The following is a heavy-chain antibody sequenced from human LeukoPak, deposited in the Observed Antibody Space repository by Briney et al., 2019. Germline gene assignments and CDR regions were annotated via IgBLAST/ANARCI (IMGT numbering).Heavy chain of an antibody. CDR2: ISSSSSYI. CDR3: ARAYSYGYKASYFDY. CDR1: GFTFS. J-gene: IGHJ4*02. V-gene: IGHV3-21*01. Sequence: GGSLRLSCAASGFTFSMNWVRQAPGTGLESVSSISSSSSYIYYADSVKGRFTISRDNAKNSLYLQMNSLRAEDTAVYYCARAYSYGYKASYFDYWGQGTLVTVSS. D-gene: IGHD5-18*01.